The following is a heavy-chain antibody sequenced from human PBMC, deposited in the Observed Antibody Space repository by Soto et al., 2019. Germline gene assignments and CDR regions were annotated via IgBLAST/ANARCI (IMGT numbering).Heavy chain of an antibody. Sequence: EVQLVESGGGLVQPGRSLRLSCAASGFTFDDYAMHWVRQAPGKGLEWVSGISWNSGNIGYADSVKGRFNISRDNAKNTLYLKMNSLRAEDTALYYCAILVDTAMITTIFDFWGQGALVTVSS. CDR3: AILVDTAMITTIFDF. J-gene: IGHJ4*02. V-gene: IGHV3-9*01. D-gene: IGHD5-18*01. CDR1: GFTFDDYA. CDR2: ISWNSGNI.